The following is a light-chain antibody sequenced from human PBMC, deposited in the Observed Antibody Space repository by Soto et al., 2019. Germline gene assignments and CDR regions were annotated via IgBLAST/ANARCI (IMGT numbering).Light chain of an antibody. CDR3: QQSYSAPCT. Sequence: DIQMTQSPSSLSASVGDRVTITCRARRNINNNLNWYQQKPGKAPKFLIYAASTLQSGVPSRFGGSGSGTDFTLIISGLQPEDFATYYCQQSYSAPCTFGPWTRVEIK. V-gene: IGKV1-39*01. J-gene: IGKJ3*01. CDR2: AAS. CDR1: RNINNN.